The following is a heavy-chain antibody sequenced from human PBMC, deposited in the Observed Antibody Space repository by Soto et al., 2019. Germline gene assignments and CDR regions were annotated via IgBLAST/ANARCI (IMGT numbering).Heavy chain of an antibody. Sequence: EMQLLESGGGLGQPGGSLRLSCVASPITVYNFAAMSWVRQTPERGLEWVSTISGRGDHRYYADSVKGRFTISRDNSKNRLYLQMDGLRVDGTAVYYCAKDRALENQTPYGMDVWGQGTTVTV. CDR3: AKDRALENQTPYGMDV. J-gene: IGHJ6*02. CDR1: PITVYNFAA. D-gene: IGHD2-2*01. CDR2: ISGRGDHR. V-gene: IGHV3-23*01.